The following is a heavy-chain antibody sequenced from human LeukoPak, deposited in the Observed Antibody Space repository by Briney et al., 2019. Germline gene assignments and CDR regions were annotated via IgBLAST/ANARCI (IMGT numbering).Heavy chain of an antibody. CDR2: ISDDGNNK. D-gene: IGHD2-15*01. Sequence: PGGSLRLSCAASGFTFSNYGMHWVRQAPGKGLEWVAVISDDGNNKYYVDSVKGRFTISRDNSKNTLYLQMDSLRAGDTAVYYCAGGLLGCSGGSCYPTDYWGQGTLVIVSS. V-gene: IGHV3-30*03. CDR3: AGGLLGCSGGSCYPTDY. J-gene: IGHJ4*02. CDR1: GFTFSNYG.